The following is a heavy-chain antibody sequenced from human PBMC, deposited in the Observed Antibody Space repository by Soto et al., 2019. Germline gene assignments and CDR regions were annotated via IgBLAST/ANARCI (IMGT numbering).Heavy chain of an antibody. CDR2: INTDGSVA. CDR1: GLTFRSYW. CDR3: ARDQRYDFWSGYYRDYGMDV. D-gene: IGHD3-3*01. V-gene: IGHV3-74*03. J-gene: IGHJ6*02. Sequence: PGGSLRLSCAASGLTFRSYWMHWVRQAPGKGLVWVSRINTDGSVAMYVDSVKGRFTISRDNAKNTLYLHMNSLRADDTAVYYYARDQRYDFWSGYYRDYGMDVWGQGTTVTVSS.